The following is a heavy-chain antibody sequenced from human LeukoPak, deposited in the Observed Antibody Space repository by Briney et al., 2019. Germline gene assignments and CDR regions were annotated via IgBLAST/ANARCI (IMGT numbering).Heavy chain of an antibody. J-gene: IGHJ4*02. CDR2: INPSGGST. D-gene: IGHD3-22*01. Sequence: ASVKVSCKASGYTSTTNFRHWGGQAPGQGLEGRGIINPSGGSTSYAQKFQGRVTMTRDTSTSTVYMELSSLRSEDTAVYYCARSPKAGDSSGYYFPYDYWGQGTLVTVSS. CDR1: GYTSTTNF. CDR3: ARSPKAGDSSGYYFPYDY. V-gene: IGHV1-46*01.